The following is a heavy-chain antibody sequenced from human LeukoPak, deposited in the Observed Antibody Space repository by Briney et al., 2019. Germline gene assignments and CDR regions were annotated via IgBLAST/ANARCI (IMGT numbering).Heavy chain of an antibody. Sequence: ASVKVSCKASGYTFISYYMHWVRQAPGQGLEWMGIINPSGLSTSYAQKFQGRVTMTRDTSTSTVYMELSSLRSEDTAVYYCARNRTSTSCYGPFDYWGQGTLVTVSS. D-gene: IGHD2-2*01. CDR3: ARNRTSTSCYGPFDY. V-gene: IGHV1-46*01. CDR2: INPSGLST. J-gene: IGHJ4*02. CDR1: GYTFISYY.